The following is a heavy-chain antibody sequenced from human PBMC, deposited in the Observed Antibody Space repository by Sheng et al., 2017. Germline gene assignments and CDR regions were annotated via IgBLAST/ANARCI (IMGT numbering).Heavy chain of an antibody. D-gene: IGHD4-17*01. CDR1: GYSISSGYY. Sequence: QVQLQESGPGLVKPSETLSLTCAVSGYSISSGYYWGWIRQPPGKGLEWIGSIYHSGSTYYNPSLKSRVTISVDTSKNQFSLKLSSVTAADTAVYYCASVTTPFYYYYYGMDVWGQGTTVTVSS. CDR2: IYHSGST. V-gene: IGHV4-38-2*01. CDR3: ASVTTPFYYYYYGMDV. J-gene: IGHJ6*02.